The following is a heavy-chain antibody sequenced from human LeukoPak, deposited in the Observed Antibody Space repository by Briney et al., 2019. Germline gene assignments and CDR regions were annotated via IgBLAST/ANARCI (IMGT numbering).Heavy chain of an antibody. CDR1: GFTFANYV. CDR3: TRALLPRGKNTYNPYFFDY. CDR2: IRSNAYGGTT. J-gene: IGHJ4*02. Sequence: GRSLRLSCSASGFTFANYVMSWFRQAPGRGLEWVGFIRSNAYGGTTEYAASVNGRFTISRDDSKSTAYLQMNSLETEDTAVYYCTRALLPRGKNTYNPYFFDYWGQGTLVTVSS. V-gene: IGHV3-49*03. D-gene: IGHD1-1*01.